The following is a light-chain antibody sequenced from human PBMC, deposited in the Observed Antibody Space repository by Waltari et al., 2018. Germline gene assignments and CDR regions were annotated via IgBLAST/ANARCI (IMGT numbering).Light chain of an antibody. CDR2: GAS. CDR1: QTVNSN. J-gene: IGKJ1*01. V-gene: IGKV3-15*01. Sequence: EIIMTPSPATLSLSPGERATLSCRASQTVNSNLAWYQQKPGQAPRLLIYGASIMATDSPASFSGSGSDTQFTLTINSLQSEDTAVYFCQQHNDWPPWTFGQGTKVELK. CDR3: QQHNDWPPWT.